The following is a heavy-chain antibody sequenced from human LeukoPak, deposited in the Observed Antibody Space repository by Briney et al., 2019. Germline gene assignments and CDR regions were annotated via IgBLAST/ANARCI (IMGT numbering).Heavy chain of an antibody. V-gene: IGHV4-61*01. D-gene: IGHD6-13*01. J-gene: IGHJ5*02. CDR2: IYYSGST. Sequence: SETLSLTCTVSGGSISSGSYYWSWIRQPPGKGLEWIGYIYYSGSTSYNPSLKSRVTISVDTSKNQFSLRLSSVTGADTAVYYCARLYSSSPNWFDPWGQGTQVTVSS. CDR3: ARLYSSSPNWFDP. CDR1: GGSISSGSYY.